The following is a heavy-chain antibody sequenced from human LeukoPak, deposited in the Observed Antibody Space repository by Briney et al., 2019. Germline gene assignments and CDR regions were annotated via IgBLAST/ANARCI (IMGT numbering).Heavy chain of an antibody. Sequence: SETLSLTCAVYGGSFSGYYWSWIRQPPGKGLEWIGEINHSGSTNYNPSLKSRVTISLDTSKNQFSLKVSSVTAADTAVYYCATSGWYLLPGVYWGQGTLVTVSS. CDR3: ATSGWYLLPGVY. J-gene: IGHJ4*02. CDR2: INHSGST. V-gene: IGHV4-34*01. D-gene: IGHD6-19*01. CDR1: GGSFSGYY.